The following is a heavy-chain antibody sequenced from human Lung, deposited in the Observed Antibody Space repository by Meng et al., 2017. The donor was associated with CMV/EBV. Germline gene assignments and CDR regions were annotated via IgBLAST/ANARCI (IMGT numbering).Heavy chain of an antibody. V-gene: IGHV3-21*01. D-gene: IGHD6-13*01. Sequence: GESLKISCAASGFTFSAYAMNWVRQAPGKGLEWVTSISTTSTYIYYAGSVKGRFTISRDNAQNSVYLQMNSLSAEDTGVYYCARSWDGMDVWGQGTPVTVSS. J-gene: IGHJ6*02. CDR2: ISTTSTYI. CDR3: ARSWDGMDV. CDR1: GFTFSAYA.